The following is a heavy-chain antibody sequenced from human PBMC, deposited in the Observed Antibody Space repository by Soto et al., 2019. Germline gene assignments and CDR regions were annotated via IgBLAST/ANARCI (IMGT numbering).Heavy chain of an antibody. V-gene: IGHV3-48*02. J-gene: IGHJ4*02. CDR2: SSPRGDTI. CDR1: GFSPANYP. Sequence: RGSLRLSCVASGFSPANYPMNWVRQTPGKGLEWISYSSPRGDTIYYADSVEGRFTISRDNARNSLSLHMSSLRDEDSALYYCAKGPHTNVGWPYYFESWGQGVPVTVSS. CDR3: AKGPHTNVGWPYYFES. D-gene: IGHD6-19*01.